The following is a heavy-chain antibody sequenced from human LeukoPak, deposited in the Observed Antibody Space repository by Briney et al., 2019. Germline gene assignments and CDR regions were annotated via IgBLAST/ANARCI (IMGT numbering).Heavy chain of an antibody. CDR3: ARGPWQQLAHFDY. V-gene: IGHV4-39*07. Sequence: PSETLSLTCTVSGGSISNSSSYWGWIRQPPGKGLEWIANIYFTGSTYYSPSLKSRFTISIDTSKNQFSLRLNSVTAADTAVYYCARGPWQQLAHFDYWGQGTLVTVSS. CDR1: GGSISNSSSY. D-gene: IGHD6-13*01. J-gene: IGHJ4*02. CDR2: IYFTGST.